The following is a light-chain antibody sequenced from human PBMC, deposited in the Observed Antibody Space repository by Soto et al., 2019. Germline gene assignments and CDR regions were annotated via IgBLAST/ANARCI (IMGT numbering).Light chain of an antibody. J-gene: IGKJ4*01. CDR1: QGISSY. CDR3: QQLNSYPPF. CDR2: AAS. V-gene: IGKV1-9*01. Sequence: DIQLTQSPSFLSASVGDRVTITCRASQGISSYLAWYQQKPGKAPKLLIYAASTLQSGVPSRFSGSGSGTEFKLTISSLQPEDFATYYCQQLNSYPPFFGGGTKVEIK.